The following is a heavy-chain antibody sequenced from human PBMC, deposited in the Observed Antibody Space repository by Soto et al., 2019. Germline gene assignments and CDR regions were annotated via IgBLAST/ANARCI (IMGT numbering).Heavy chain of an antibody. CDR1: GGSFSGYY. Sequence: SETLSLTCAVYGGSFSGYYWSWIRQPPGKGLEWIGEINHSGSTNYNPSLKSRVTISVDTSKNQFSLKLSSVTAADTAVYYCARGKRRSASYSYGFHYYYGMDVWGQGTTVTVSS. CDR3: ARGKRRSASYSYGFHYYYGMDV. V-gene: IGHV4-34*01. J-gene: IGHJ6*02. D-gene: IGHD5-18*01. CDR2: INHSGST.